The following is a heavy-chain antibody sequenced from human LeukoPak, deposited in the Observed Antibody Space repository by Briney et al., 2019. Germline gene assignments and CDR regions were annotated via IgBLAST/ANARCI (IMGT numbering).Heavy chain of an antibody. CDR1: GFTFSSYA. V-gene: IGHV3-30-3*01. Sequence: GGSLRLSCAASGFTFSSYAMHWVRQAPGKGLEWVAVISYDGSNKYYADSVKGRFTISRDNSKNTLYLQMNSLRAEDTAVYYCARDRADYDYVWGGYRFDAFDIWGQGTMVTVSS. D-gene: IGHD3-16*02. CDR3: ARDRADYDYVWGGYRFDAFDI. J-gene: IGHJ3*02. CDR2: ISYDGSNK.